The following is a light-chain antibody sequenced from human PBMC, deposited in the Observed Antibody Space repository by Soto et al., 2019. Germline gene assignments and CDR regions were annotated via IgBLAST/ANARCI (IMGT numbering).Light chain of an antibody. J-gene: IGKJ3*01. CDR2: DAS. V-gene: IGKV1-33*01. Sequence: DIQMTQSPSSLSASVGDRVTITCQASQDITSYLNWYQHKPGKAPKLLIYDASILEAGVPPRFSGSGSAKDFTFTISSLQAEDVATYYCQYCGYLPIFGPGTTVDFK. CDR1: QDITSY. CDR3: QYCGYLPI.